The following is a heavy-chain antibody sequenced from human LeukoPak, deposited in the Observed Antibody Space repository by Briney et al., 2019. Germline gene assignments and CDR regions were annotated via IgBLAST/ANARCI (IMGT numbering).Heavy chain of an antibody. V-gene: IGHV4-59*12. CDR1: GGSISSYY. CDR3: ARGKWEPRYAFDI. D-gene: IGHD1-26*01. CDR2: IYHSGST. J-gene: IGHJ3*02. Sequence: SETLSLTCTVSGGSISSYYWSWIRQPPGKGLEWIGEIYHSGSTNYNPSLKSQVTISVDKSKTQFSLKLSSVTAADTAVYYCARGKWEPRYAFDIWGQGTMVTVSS.